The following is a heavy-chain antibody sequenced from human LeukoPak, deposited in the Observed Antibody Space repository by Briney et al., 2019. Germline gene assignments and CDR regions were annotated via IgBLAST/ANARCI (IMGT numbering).Heavy chain of an antibody. D-gene: IGHD2-8*02. CDR3: ARTGLAYWGYFDY. J-gene: IGHJ4*02. CDR1: GDTFTGDY. Sequence: GASVKVSCKASGDTFTGDYMYWVRQAPGQGLEWMGWINPNSGGTNYAQKFQGRVTMTRDTSISTAYMELSRLRSDDTAVYYCARTGLAYWGYFDYWGQGTLVTVSS. CDR2: INPNSGGT. V-gene: IGHV1-2*02.